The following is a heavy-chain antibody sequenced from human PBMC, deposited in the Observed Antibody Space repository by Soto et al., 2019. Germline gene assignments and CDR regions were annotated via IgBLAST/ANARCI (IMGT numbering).Heavy chain of an antibody. CDR3: ARGPAP. Sequence: QVQLQESGPGLVKASQTLSLTCTVSGGSISSGGYYWSWIRQHPGKGLEWSGDIYNSGSTYYNPPLKSRVTISEDTSQNQFPLKLSSVTAADTAVYYCARGPAPWGQGTLVTVSS. J-gene: IGHJ5*02. V-gene: IGHV4-31*03. CDR1: GGSISSGGYY. CDR2: IYNSGST.